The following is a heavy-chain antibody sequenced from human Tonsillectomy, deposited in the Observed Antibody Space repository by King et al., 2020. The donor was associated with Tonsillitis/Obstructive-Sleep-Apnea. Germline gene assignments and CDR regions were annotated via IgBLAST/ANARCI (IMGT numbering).Heavy chain of an antibody. Sequence: VQLVESGGGLGQPGGSLRLSCAASGFTFSDAWMSWVRQAPGKGLEWVGRIKSKAGGGTIDYAAPVKGRFTISRDDSKNTLFVQMNSLKSEDTAVYYCVTDIPGGSSLFDYWGQGTLVTVSS. CDR1: GFTFSDAW. V-gene: IGHV3-15*01. CDR2: IKSKAGGGTI. D-gene: IGHD1-26*01. J-gene: IGHJ4*02. CDR3: VTDIPGGSSLFDY.